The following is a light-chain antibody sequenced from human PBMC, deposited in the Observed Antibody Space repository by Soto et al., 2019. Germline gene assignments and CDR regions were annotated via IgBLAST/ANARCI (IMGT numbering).Light chain of an antibody. V-gene: IGKV1-39*01. J-gene: IGKJ1*01. CDR2: AAS. CDR3: QQSYSSPWT. Sequence: DIQMTQAPSFLSASVGHRVTITCRASQRCNTYLNWFQHKPGKAPNLMIYAASLLQSGVPSSFTASGSGTDYILTISSLQPEDFGTYYCQQSYSSPWTFGQGTKVEI. CDR1: QRCNTY.